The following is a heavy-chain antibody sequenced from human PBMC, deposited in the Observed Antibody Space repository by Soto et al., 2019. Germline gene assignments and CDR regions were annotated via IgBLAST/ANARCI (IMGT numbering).Heavy chain of an antibody. V-gene: IGHV5-10-1*01. CDR3: ASGPGGTMAQDY. D-gene: IGHD3-10*01. J-gene: IGHJ4*02. Sequence: GESLKISCKGPGYSFSNTWINWVRQMLGKGLEWMGRIDPSDSYTNYSPSFQGHVTISADKSISTAYLQWSSLKASDTAMYYCASGPGGTMAQDYWGPGTLVTVSS. CDR2: IDPSDSYT. CDR1: GYSFSNTW.